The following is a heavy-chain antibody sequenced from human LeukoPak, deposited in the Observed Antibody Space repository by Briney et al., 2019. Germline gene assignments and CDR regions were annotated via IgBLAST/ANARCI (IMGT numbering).Heavy chain of an antibody. V-gene: IGHV4-59*01. Sequence: SETLSLTCTVSGGSISGYYWSWIRQPPGKGLEWIGYIYYSGNTNYYPSLRSRVTFSVDTSRNQFSLKLNSVTAADTAVYYCARVSGYPGYFDYWGQGILFTASS. J-gene: IGHJ4*02. CDR1: GGSISGYY. D-gene: IGHD3-9*01. CDR3: ARVSGYPGYFDY. CDR2: IYYSGNT.